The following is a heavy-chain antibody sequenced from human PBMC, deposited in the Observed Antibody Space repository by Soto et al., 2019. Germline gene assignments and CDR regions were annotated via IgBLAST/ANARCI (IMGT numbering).Heavy chain of an antibody. Sequence: QVQLVQSGAEVKKPGSSVRVSCKVSGGTFISHAINWLRQAPGQGLEWMGVIIPVTETPNNAEKFQGRVTIPADKATPTVYMELSSLTFDDTAVYFCARGNKGPGHSGPGSPGWYGPWGQGTLVTVSS. J-gene: IGHJ5*02. CDR2: IIPVTETP. CDR1: GGTFISHA. V-gene: IGHV1-69*06. D-gene: IGHD3-10*01. CDR3: ARGNKGPGHSGPGSPGWYGP.